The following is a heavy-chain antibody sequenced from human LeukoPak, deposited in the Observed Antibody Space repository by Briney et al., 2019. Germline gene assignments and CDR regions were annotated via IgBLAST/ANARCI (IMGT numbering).Heavy chain of an antibody. CDR1: GYTFTGYY. J-gene: IGHJ4*02. Sequence: ASVKVSCKASGYTFTGYYMHWVRQAPGQGLEWMGWINPNSGGTNYAQKLQGRVTMTTDTSTSTAYMELRNLRSDDTAVYYCARGGRYDSPEGDYWGQGTLVTVSS. CDR2: INPNSGGT. CDR3: ARGGRYDSPEGDY. V-gene: IGHV1-2*02. D-gene: IGHD3-22*01.